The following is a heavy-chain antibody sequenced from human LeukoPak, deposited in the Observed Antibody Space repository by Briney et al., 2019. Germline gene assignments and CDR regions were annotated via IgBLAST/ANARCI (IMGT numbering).Heavy chain of an antibody. V-gene: IGHV4-61*02. J-gene: IGHJ5*02. D-gene: IGHD2-15*01. CDR1: GGSISSGSYY. Sequence: PSETLSLTCTVSGGSISSGSYYWSWIRQPAGTGLEWIGRIYTSGSTNYNPSLKSRVTISVDTSKNQFSLKLSSVTAADTAVYYCARDRAATRTNWFDPWGQGTLVTVSS. CDR3: ARDRAATRTNWFDP. CDR2: IYTSGST.